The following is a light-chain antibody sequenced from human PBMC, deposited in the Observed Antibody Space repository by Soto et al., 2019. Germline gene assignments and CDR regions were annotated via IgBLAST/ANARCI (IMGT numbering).Light chain of an antibody. Sequence: LTQSPGTLSLSPGEGASLSCRASQSVDNFLAWYQHKPGHPPRLLIYDSTNRAPGVSARFSATASGTDFTLSISRLEAEDFAVYYCQQRTQWPPGLTFGGGTRIEIK. CDR3: QQRTQWPPGLT. CDR1: QSVDNF. V-gene: IGKV3-11*01. CDR2: DST. J-gene: IGKJ4*01.